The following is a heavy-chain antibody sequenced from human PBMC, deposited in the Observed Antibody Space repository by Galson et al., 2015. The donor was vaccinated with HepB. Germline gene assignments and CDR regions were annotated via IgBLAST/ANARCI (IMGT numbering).Heavy chain of an antibody. J-gene: IGHJ6*02. V-gene: IGHV1-8*01. CDR1: GYTFTSYD. CDR2: MNPNSGNT. D-gene: IGHD6-13*01. CDR3: ARGESSTLDYYYGMDV. Sequence: SVKVSCKASGYTFTSYDINWVRQATGQGLEWMGWMNPNSGNTGYAQKFQGRVTMTRNTSISTAYMELSSLRSEDTAVYYCARGESSTLDYYYGMDVWGQGTTVTVSS.